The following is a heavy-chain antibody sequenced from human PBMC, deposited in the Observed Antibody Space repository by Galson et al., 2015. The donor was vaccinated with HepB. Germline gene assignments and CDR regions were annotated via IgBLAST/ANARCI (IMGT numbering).Heavy chain of an antibody. CDR2: ISYDGSNK. D-gene: IGHD2-8*01. V-gene: IGHV3-30-3*01. CDR3: ARDSCTNGVCGVDDGMDV. J-gene: IGHJ6*02. Sequence: SLRLSCAASGFTFSSYAMHWVRQAPGKGLEWVAVISYDGSNKYYADSVKGRFTISRDNSKNTLYLQMNSLRAEDTAVYYCARDSCTNGVCGVDDGMDVWGQGTTVTASS. CDR1: GFTFSSYA.